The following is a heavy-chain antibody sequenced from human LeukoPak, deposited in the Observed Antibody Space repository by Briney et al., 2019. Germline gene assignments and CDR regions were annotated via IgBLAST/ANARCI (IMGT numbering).Heavy chain of an antibody. J-gene: IGHJ4*02. CDR2: INHSGST. V-gene: IGHV4-34*01. CDR3: ARLWDIVVVPAAMGFDY. CDR1: GGSSSGYY. Sequence: SETLSLTCAVYGGSSSGYYWSWIRQPPGKGLEWIGEINHSGSTNYNPSLKSRVTISVDTSKNQFSLKLSSVTAADTAVYYCARLWDIVVVPAAMGFDYWGQGTLVTVSS. D-gene: IGHD2-2*01.